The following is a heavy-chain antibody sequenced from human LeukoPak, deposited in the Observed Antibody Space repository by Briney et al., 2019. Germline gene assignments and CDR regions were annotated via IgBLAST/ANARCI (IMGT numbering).Heavy chain of an antibody. CDR2: IIPIFGTA. Sequence: SVKVSCKASGGTFISYAISWVRQAPGQGLEWMGGIIPIFGTANYAQKFQGRVTITADESTSTAYMELSSLRSEDTAVYYCASGSRGDFWSGLTDYWGQGTLVTVSS. D-gene: IGHD3-3*01. V-gene: IGHV1-69*13. J-gene: IGHJ4*02. CDR3: ASGSRGDFWSGLTDY. CDR1: GGTFISYA.